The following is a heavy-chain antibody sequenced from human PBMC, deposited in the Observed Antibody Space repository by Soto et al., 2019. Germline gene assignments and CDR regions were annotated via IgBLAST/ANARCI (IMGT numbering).Heavy chain of an antibody. V-gene: IGHV3-21*01. J-gene: IGHJ4*02. Sequence: GGSLRLSCAASGFTFSSYSMNWVRQAPGKGLEWVSSISSSSSYIYYADTVKGRYTISRDNAKNSLYLQMNRLRAEDMAVYYCARDQPGYSYGYGLGYWCQGTLVTVSA. D-gene: IGHD5-18*01. CDR1: GFTFSSYS. CDR3: ARDQPGYSYGYGLGY. CDR2: ISSSSSYI.